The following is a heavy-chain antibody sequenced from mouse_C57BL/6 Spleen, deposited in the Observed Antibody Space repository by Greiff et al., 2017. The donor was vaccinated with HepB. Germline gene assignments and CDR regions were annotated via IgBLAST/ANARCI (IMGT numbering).Heavy chain of an antibody. D-gene: IGHD1-1*01. CDR1: GYTFTSSW. V-gene: IGHV1-69*01. Sequence: QVQLQQPGAELVMPGASVKLSCKASGYTFTSSWMHWVKQRPGQGLEWIGEIDPSDSYTNYNQKFKGKSTLTVAKSSSTAYMQLSSLTSEDSAVYYCAAYYGSSLWYFDVWGTGTTVTVSS. CDR2: IDPSDSYT. J-gene: IGHJ1*03. CDR3: AAYYGSSLWYFDV.